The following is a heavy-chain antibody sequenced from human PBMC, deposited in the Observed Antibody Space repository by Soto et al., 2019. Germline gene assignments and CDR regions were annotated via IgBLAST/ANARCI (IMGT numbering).Heavy chain of an antibody. Sequence: EVQLLESGGGLVQPGGSLRLSCAASGFTFSSYAMSWVRQAPGKGLEWVSAISGSGGSTYYADSVKGRFTISRDNSKNTLYLQMNSLRAEDTAVYYCAKSPQGYCSSTSCPNKYYYYYMDVWGKGTTVTVSS. D-gene: IGHD2-2*01. CDR3: AKSPQGYCSSTSCPNKYYYYYMDV. CDR2: ISGSGGST. CDR1: GFTFSSYA. J-gene: IGHJ6*03. V-gene: IGHV3-23*01.